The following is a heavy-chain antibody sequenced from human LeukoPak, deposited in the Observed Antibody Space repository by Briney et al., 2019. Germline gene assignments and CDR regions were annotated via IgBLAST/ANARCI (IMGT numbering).Heavy chain of an antibody. CDR1: GFTFSSYV. CDR3: AKKYCSGGSCYSDPIDY. Sequence: GRSLRLSCAASGFTFSSYVMDWVRQAPGKGLEWVAVIWYDGSNKHYADSVKGRFTISRDNSKNTLYLQINSLRAEDTAVYYCAKKYCSGGSCYSDPIDYWGQGTLVTVSS. V-gene: IGHV3-33*06. D-gene: IGHD2-15*01. CDR2: IWYDGSNK. J-gene: IGHJ4*02.